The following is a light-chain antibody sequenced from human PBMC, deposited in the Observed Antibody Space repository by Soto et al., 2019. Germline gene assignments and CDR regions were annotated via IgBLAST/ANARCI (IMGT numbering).Light chain of an antibody. J-gene: IGKJ4*01. CDR3: QQYNIWPPLT. V-gene: IGKV3-15*01. CDR1: QSVSTN. Sequence: EVVMTQSPATLSVSPGEGATLSCRASQSVSTNLAWYLQKPGQAPRLLSYGASTRATGIPARFSGSASGTDFTLTISSLQSEDFGIYYCQQYNIWPPLTFGGGTKVEIK. CDR2: GAS.